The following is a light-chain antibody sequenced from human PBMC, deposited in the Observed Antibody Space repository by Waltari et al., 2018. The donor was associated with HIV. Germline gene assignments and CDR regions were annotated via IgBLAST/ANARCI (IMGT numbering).Light chain of an antibody. CDR1: HPNIGRNN. V-gene: IGLV1-47*01. CDR2: LND. Sequence: QSVLTQPPSASGTPGQRVTISCSGSHPNIGRNNVHWDQQPPAAAPKHLISLNDQRPSGVPDRFSCSKSGTAASMVISGLRSEDEADYFCSGWDDSLAGWMFGGGTRLTVL. CDR3: SGWDDSLAGWM. J-gene: IGLJ3*02.